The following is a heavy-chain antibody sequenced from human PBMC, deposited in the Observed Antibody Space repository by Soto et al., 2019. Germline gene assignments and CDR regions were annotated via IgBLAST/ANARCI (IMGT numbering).Heavy chain of an antibody. Sequence: EVQLVESGGGLVQSGGSLRLSCAASGFTFSSYWTSWVRQGPGKGPEWVANIKQDGSEIYYVDSVKGRFTISRDNAKSSLYLQMTSLRAEDTAVYHCAKSLSAIPGDSWGQGTLVTVSS. J-gene: IGHJ4*02. V-gene: IGHV3-7*05. CDR3: AKSLSAIPGDS. CDR1: GFTFSSYW. CDR2: IKQDGSEI. D-gene: IGHD2-2*01.